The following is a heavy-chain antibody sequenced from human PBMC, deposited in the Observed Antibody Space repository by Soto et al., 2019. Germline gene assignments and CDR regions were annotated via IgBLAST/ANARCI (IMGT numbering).Heavy chain of an antibody. V-gene: IGHV1-18*01. D-gene: IGHD6-19*01. Sequence: SVKVSCKTSGYTFSNYGINWVRQAPGQGLEWMGWISGYNGNTNYAQTVQGRVTMTTDTSTGTVYMELRSLKSDDTAIYYCSRFIMVGGWFDPNYYHGMDVWGQGTTVTVSS. CDR2: ISGYNGNT. CDR1: GYTFSNYG. J-gene: IGHJ6*02. CDR3: SRFIMVGGWFDPNYYHGMDV.